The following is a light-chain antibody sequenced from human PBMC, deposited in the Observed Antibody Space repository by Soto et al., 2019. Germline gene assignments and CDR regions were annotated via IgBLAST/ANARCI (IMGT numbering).Light chain of an antibody. CDR1: SSDVGGYNY. J-gene: IGLJ1*01. Sequence: QSVLTQPASVSGSPGQSITISCTGTSSDVGGYNYVSWYQQHPGKAPKLMIYDVSNRPSGVSNRFSGSKSGNTASLTISGLQAEDEADYDCSSYTSSSTRVFGTGTKVTVL. CDR2: DVS. V-gene: IGLV2-14*01. CDR3: SSYTSSSTRV.